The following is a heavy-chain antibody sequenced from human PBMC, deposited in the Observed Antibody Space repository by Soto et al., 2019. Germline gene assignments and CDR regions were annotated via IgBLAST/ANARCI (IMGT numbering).Heavy chain of an antibody. CDR3: ARDRPNSIFGVVLSSGLDV. CDR1: GGTLSSSG. Sequence: QLQLVQSGAEVKRPGSSVKVSCKASGGTLSSSGVVWVRQAPGQGLEWMGGITPIFGPADYAQQFQGRLTINADESTNTAYMELSSMRSEDTAVYYCARDRPNSIFGVVLSSGLDVWGPGTMVIVSS. V-gene: IGHV1-69*01. J-gene: IGHJ6*02. D-gene: IGHD3-3*01. CDR2: ITPIFGPA.